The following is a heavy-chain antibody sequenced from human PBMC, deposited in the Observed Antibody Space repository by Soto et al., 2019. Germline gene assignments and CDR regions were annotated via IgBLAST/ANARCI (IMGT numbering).Heavy chain of an antibody. J-gene: IGHJ4*02. CDR1: GFTFSSYA. V-gene: IGHV3-30-3*01. Sequence: QVQLVESGGGVVQPGRSLRLSCAASGFTFSSYAMHWVRQAPGKGLEWVAVISYDGSNKYYADSVKGRFTISRDNSKNTLYLQMNSLRAEDTAVYYCARAFYAFWSGYSIDYWGQGTLVTVSS. D-gene: IGHD3-3*01. CDR2: ISYDGSNK. CDR3: ARAFYAFWSGYSIDY.